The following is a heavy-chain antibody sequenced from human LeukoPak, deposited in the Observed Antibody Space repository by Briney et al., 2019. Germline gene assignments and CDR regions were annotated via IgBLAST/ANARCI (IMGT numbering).Heavy chain of an antibody. D-gene: IGHD7-27*01. Sequence: PGGSLRLSCAASGFTVSSNYMSWVRQAPGKGLEWVSVIYSGGTTYYADSVKGRFIISSDNSKNTLYLQMNSLRAEDTAVYYCAREGTGYFDYWGQGTLVTVSS. CDR3: AREGTGYFDY. V-gene: IGHV3-66*01. J-gene: IGHJ4*02. CDR2: IYSGGTT. CDR1: GFTVSSNY.